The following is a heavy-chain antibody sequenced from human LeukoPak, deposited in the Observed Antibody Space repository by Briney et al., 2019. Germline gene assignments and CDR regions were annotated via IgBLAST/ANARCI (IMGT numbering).Heavy chain of an antibody. CDR2: ISGSGGST. V-gene: IGHV3-23*01. J-gene: IGHJ4*02. CDR3: AKGVVRGCTPIPFDY. D-gene: IGHD3-10*02. Sequence: GGSLRLSCAASGFTLSSYAMRWVRQAPGGGLEWVSAISGSGGSTYDAVSGTCRFTSSKDKSKNTLYLKMNSLRDEDTAVYYCAKGVVRGCTPIPFDYWGQGTLVTVSS. CDR1: GFTLSSYA.